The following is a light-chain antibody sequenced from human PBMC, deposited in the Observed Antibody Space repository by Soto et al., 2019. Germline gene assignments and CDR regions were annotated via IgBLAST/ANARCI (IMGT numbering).Light chain of an antibody. CDR1: QSVSTN. CDR3: QQYHNWPPT. J-gene: IGKJ5*01. Sequence: EIVMTQYPATVSVSPGERATLSCRASQSVSTNLAWYQQKPGQAPRLLIYGTSTRATGIPARFSDSGSETEFTLTISSLQSEDFAVYFCQQYHNWPPTFGQGTRLEIK. CDR2: GTS. V-gene: IGKV3-15*01.